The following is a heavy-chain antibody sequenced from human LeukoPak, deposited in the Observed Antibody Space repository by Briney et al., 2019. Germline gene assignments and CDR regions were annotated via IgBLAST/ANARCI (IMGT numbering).Heavy chain of an antibody. V-gene: IGHV1-2*06. CDR3: ARDLPWYYYDSSGYYFFDY. D-gene: IGHD3-22*01. J-gene: IGHJ4*02. Sequence: GASVKVSCKAAGYTFTGYYMFWVRQAPGQGLEWMGRINPNSGGTNYAQKFQGRVTMTRDTSISTAYMELRSLRSDDTAVYYCARDLPWYYYDSSGYYFFDYWGQGTLVTVSS. CDR1: GYTFTGYY. CDR2: INPNSGGT.